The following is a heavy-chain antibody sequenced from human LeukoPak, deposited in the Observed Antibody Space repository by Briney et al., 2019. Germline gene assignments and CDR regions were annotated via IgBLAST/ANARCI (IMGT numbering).Heavy chain of an antibody. CDR3: ATDRERDPSVYYLV. D-gene: IGHD3-22*01. V-gene: IGHV3-23*01. J-gene: IGHJ4*02. CDR1: GFTFTDYA. Sequence: GGSLRLSCAASGFTFTDYAMSWVRQAPEKGLEWISTISDNGGETYYADSVKGRIAISRDNSKNTLFLQMNSLRAEDSAVYYCATDRERDPSVYYLVGGQGTLVTVSS. CDR2: ISDNGGET.